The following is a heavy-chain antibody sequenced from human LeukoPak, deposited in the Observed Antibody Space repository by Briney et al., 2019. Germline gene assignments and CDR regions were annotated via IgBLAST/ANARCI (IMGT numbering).Heavy chain of an antibody. CDR1: GYTFTSYD. J-gene: IGHJ4*02. D-gene: IGHD2-15*01. CDR3: AREDYCSGGSCYEGAVDY. V-gene: IGHV1-18*01. Sequence: ASVKVSCKASGYTFTSYDINWVRQAPGQGLEWMGWISAYNGNTNYAQNLQGRVTMTTDTSTGTVYMELRSLRSDDTAVYYCAREDYCSGGSCYEGAVDYWGQGTLVTVSS. CDR2: ISAYNGNT.